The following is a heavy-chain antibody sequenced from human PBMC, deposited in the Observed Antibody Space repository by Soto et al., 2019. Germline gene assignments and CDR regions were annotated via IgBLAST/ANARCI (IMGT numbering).Heavy chain of an antibody. D-gene: IGHD2-2*01. V-gene: IGHV5-51*01. J-gene: IGHJ3*02. CDR3: ARRGTYCSSTCFDI. CDR2: IYPADSDT. CDR1: GYSFTSYW. Sequence: GESLKISCRGAGYSFTSYWIGWVRQMPGKGLEWMGIIYPADSDTRNSPSFQGQVTISVDKSISTAYLQWSSLKASDTAMYYCARRGTYCSSTCFDIWGQGTMVTVSS.